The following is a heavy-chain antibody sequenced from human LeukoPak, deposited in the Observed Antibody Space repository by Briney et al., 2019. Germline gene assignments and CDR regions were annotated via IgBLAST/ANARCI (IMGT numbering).Heavy chain of an antibody. CDR1: GGSISSYY. V-gene: IGHV4-59*08. Sequence: SETLSLTCTVSGGSISSYYWSWILQPPPKELQWIGCIYYSGSTHYNPSLKSRVTISVDTSKNQFALKLSSVSAADTAVYYCARPSITMVRGGAYDIWGQGTMVTVSS. CDR2: IYYSGST. J-gene: IGHJ3*02. D-gene: IGHD3-10*01. CDR3: ARPSITMVRGGAYDI.